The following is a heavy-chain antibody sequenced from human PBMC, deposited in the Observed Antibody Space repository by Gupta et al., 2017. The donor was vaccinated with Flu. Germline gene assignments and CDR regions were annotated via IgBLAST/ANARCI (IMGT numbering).Heavy chain of an antibody. J-gene: IGHJ2*01. V-gene: IGHV3-48*02. CDR2: ISSSSSTI. D-gene: IGHD3-10*01. Sequence: EVQLVESGGGLVQPGGSLRLSCAASGFTFSSYSMNWVRPAPGKGLEWVSYISSSSSTIYYADSVKGRFTISRDNAKNSLYLQMNSLRDEDTAVYYCARDSKLSGAVSFWYFDLWGRGTLVTVSS. CDR3: ARDSKLSGAVSFWYFDL. CDR1: GFTFSSYS.